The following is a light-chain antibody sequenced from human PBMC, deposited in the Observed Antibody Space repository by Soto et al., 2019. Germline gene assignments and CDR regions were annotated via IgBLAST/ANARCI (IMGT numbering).Light chain of an antibody. V-gene: IGLV1-44*01. CDR3: ATWDDSLSGVV. CDR1: DSNIGSST. J-gene: IGLJ2*01. CDR2: TDV. Sequence: QSVLTQSPSASGTPGQTVTISCSGGDSNIGSSTVDWYQQFPGRAPKLLIFTDVERPSGVPDRFSGSRSGTSASLVISGLQSEDEADYYCATWDDSLSGVVFGGGTKVTVL.